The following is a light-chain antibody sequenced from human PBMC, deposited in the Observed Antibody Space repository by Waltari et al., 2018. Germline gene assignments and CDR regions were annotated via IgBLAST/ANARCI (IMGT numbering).Light chain of an antibody. V-gene: IGLV2-23*02. CDR3: SSYAAYNTVI. CDR2: GVN. Sequence: QSTLTQPASVSGSLGPSITISCIGTSGDVGNYNLFSWYQQHPGKAPKFMIYGVNKRPSGVSNRFSGSKSGNTASLTISGLQGEDEAIYFCSSYAAYNTVIFGGGTKVTVL. J-gene: IGLJ2*01. CDR1: SGDVGNYNL.